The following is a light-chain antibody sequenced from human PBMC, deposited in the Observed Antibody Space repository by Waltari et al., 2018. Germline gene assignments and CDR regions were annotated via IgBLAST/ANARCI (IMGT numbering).Light chain of an antibody. CDR2: DAS. J-gene: IGKJ1*01. Sequence: EIVLTQSPATLSLSPGERAPLSCRASQSLVSYLAWYQQKPGLPPRLLIYDASNRATGIPARFSGSGSGTDFTLTISSLEPEDFAVYFCQHRANSWTFGQGTKVEIK. CDR1: QSLVSY. V-gene: IGKV3-11*01. CDR3: QHRANSWT.